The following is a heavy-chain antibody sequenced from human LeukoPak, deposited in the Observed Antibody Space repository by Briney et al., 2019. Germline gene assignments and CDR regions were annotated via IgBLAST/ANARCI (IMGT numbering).Heavy chain of an antibody. CDR2: MNPNSGNT. CDR3: ARGEGYSSSLRRMDV. Sequence: PSVKVSCKASGYTFTSYDINWVRQATGQGLEWMGWMNPNSGNTGYAQKFQGRVTMTRNTSISTAYMELSSLRSEDTAVYYCARGEGYSSSLRRMDVWGQGTTVTVSS. D-gene: IGHD6-6*01. CDR1: GYTFTSYD. V-gene: IGHV1-8*01. J-gene: IGHJ6*02.